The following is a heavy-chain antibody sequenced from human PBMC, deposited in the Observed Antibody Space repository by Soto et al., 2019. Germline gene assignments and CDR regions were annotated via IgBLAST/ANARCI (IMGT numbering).Heavy chain of an antibody. CDR2: INPSGGST. D-gene: IGHD3-9*01. CDR3: ARSRYDILTGYQITNYYYYGMDV. V-gene: IGHV1-46*01. J-gene: IGHJ6*02. CDR1: GYTFTSYY. Sequence: ASVKVSCKASGYTFTSYYMHWVRQAPGRGLEWMGIINPSGGSTSYAQKFQGRVTMTRDTSTSTVYMELSSLRSEDTAVYYCARSRYDILTGYQITNYYYYGMDVWGQGTTVTVSS.